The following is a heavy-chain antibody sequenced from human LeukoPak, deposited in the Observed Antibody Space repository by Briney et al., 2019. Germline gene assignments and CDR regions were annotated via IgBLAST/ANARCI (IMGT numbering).Heavy chain of an antibody. J-gene: IGHJ4*02. Sequence: GGSLRLSSAASGFTFSSYSMNWVRQAPGKGLEWVSYISSSSSTIYYADSVKGRFTISRDNAKNSLYLQMNSLRAEDTAVYYCARDFDDSSGYWAGGYDYWGQGTLVTVSS. CDR2: ISSSSSTI. V-gene: IGHV3-48*04. D-gene: IGHD3-22*01. CDR1: GFTFSSYS. CDR3: ARDFDDSSGYWAGGYDY.